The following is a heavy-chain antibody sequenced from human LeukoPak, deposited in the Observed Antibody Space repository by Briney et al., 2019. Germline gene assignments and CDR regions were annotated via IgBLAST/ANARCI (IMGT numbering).Heavy chain of an antibody. V-gene: IGHV3-48*03. Sequence: GGSLRLSCTASGFTFSTYEMNWVRQAPGKGLEWISYISGSGSSIFYADSLQGRFTVSRDNAKNSVYLQMNSLRAEDTAVYYCARGLYSSGWYVPELDYWGQGTLVAVSS. CDR1: GFTFSTYE. CDR2: ISGSGSSI. D-gene: IGHD6-19*01. J-gene: IGHJ4*02. CDR3: ARGLYSSGWYVPELDY.